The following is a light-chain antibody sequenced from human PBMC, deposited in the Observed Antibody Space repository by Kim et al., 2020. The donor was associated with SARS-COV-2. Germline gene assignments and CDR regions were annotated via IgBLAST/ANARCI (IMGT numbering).Light chain of an antibody. CDR3: SSYTTSSTWV. CDR2: DVN. J-gene: IGLJ3*02. CDR1: STDIGTYNH. V-gene: IGLV2-14*03. Sequence: GQSTTTPCSGTSTDIGTYNHVTWYQHYPDKAPKLRIYDVNKRPSGVSHRFSGSKSCITASLTNSGLQAEDEADYYCSSYTTSSTWVFGGGTQLTVL.